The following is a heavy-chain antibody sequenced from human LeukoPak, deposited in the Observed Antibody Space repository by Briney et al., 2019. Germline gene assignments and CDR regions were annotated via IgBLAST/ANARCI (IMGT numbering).Heavy chain of an antibody. Sequence: TTSETLSLTCTVSGGSISSYYWSWIRQPPGKGLEWIGYIYYSGSTNYNPSLKSRVTISVDTSKNQFSLKLSSVTAADTAVYYCARRFSNAFDIWSQGTMVTVSS. CDR2: IYYSGST. D-gene: IGHD3-3*01. V-gene: IGHV4-59*01. CDR1: GGSISSYY. CDR3: ARRFSNAFDI. J-gene: IGHJ3*02.